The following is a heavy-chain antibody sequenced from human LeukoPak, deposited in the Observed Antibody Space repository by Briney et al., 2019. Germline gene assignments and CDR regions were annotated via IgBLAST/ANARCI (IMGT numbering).Heavy chain of an antibody. V-gene: IGHV1-24*01. D-gene: IGHD3-22*01. Sequence: GASVKVSRKVSGYTLTELSMHWVRQAPGKGLEWMGGFDPEDGETIYAQKFQGRVTMTEDTSTDTAYMELSSLRSEDTAVYYCATRPYYYDSSGYYYFDYWGQGTLVTVSS. CDR2: FDPEDGET. J-gene: IGHJ4*02. CDR1: GYTLTELS. CDR3: ATRPYYYDSSGYYYFDY.